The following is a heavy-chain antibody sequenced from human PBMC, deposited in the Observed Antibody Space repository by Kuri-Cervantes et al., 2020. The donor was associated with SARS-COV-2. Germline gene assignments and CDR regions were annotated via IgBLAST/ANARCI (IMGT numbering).Heavy chain of an antibody. Sequence: SETLSLTCTVSGGSISSSSYYWGWIRQPPGKGLEWIGSIYYSGSTYYNPSLKSRVTISVDTSKNQFSLKLSSVTAADTAVYYCAREGSDIVVVPAAIRVYYYMDVWGKGTMVTVYS. CDR2: IYYSGST. D-gene: IGHD2-2*01. J-gene: IGHJ6*03. CDR3: AREGSDIVVVPAAIRVYYYMDV. V-gene: IGHV4-39*01. CDR1: GGSISSSSYY.